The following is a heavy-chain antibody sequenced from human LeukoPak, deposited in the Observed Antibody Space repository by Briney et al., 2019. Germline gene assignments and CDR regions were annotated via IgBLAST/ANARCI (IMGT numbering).Heavy chain of an antibody. Sequence: PSETLSPACAAYGGSFSGYYWSWIRQPPGKGLEWIGEINHSGSTNYNPSLKSRVTISVDTSKNQFSLKLSSVTAADTAVYYCARGGGIAARGRGRRYFDYWGQGTLVTVSS. CDR3: ARGGGIAARGRGRRYFDY. V-gene: IGHV4-34*01. CDR1: GGSFSGYY. CDR2: INHSGST. J-gene: IGHJ4*02. D-gene: IGHD6-6*01.